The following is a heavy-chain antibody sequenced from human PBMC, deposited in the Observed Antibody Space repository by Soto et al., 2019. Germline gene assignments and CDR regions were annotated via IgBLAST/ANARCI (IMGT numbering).Heavy chain of an antibody. V-gene: IGHV1-69*13. CDR2: IIPIFGTA. D-gene: IGHD1-7*01. J-gene: IGHJ4*02. Sequence: VASVKVSCKASGVTFSSYAISWVRQAPGQGLEWMGGIIPIFGTANYAQKFQGRVTITADESTSTAYMELSSLRSEDTAVYYCAREGAILGNWNYAQLDYWGQGTLVTVSS. CDR3: AREGAILGNWNYAQLDY. CDR1: GVTFSSYA.